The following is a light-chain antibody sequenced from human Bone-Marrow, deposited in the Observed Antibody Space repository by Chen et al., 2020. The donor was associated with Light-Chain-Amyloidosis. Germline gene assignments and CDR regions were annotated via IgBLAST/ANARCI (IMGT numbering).Light chain of an antibody. Sequence: EIVLTQSPATLSLSPGDRVTLSCRASQSVRFSLAWYQQKPGQAPRLLIYDASNRATGIPARFSGRGSMTDFTLTISSLEPEDFAVHYCQQRSNWPRTFGQGTKVDIK. CDR3: QQRSNWPRT. V-gene: IGKV3-11*01. J-gene: IGKJ1*01. CDR2: DAS. CDR1: QSVRFS.